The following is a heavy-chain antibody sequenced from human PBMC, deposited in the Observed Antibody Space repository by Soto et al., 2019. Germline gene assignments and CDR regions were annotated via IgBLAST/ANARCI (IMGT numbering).Heavy chain of an antibody. V-gene: IGHV1-69*02. Sequence: QVQLVQSGAEVKKPGSSVKVSCKASGGTLSSYTFSWVRQAPGQGLEWMGRVIPNLGVTNYAKKFQARFTVVVDTSKSTAYMELNSLRYEDAAVYYWARNKRYCSDTSCTDFDYWGQGTLVTVSS. J-gene: IGHJ4*02. CDR3: ARNKRYCSDTSCTDFDY. CDR2: VIPNLGVT. D-gene: IGHD2-15*01. CDR1: GGTLSSYT.